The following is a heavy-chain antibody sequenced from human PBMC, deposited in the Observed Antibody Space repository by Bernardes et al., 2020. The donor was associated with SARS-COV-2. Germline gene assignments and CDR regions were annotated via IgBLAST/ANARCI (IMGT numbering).Heavy chain of an antibody. CDR3: VRDRPDEAAPFWSGYSHAGMDV. V-gene: IGHV3-64D*08. CDR1: GFTFSTYA. J-gene: IGHJ6*02. CDR2: ISSDGGTT. Sequence: GGSLRLSCSASGFTFSTYAMHWVRQAPGQGLEYVSVISSDGGTTYYADSVKGRFTISRDNSKNTLYLQMTSVRAKDTAVYYCVRDRPDEAAPFWSGYSHAGMDVWGQGTTVTVSS. D-gene: IGHD3-3*01.